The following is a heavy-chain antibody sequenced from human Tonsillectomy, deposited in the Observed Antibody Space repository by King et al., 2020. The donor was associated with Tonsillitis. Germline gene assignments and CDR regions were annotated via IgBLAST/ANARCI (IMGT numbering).Heavy chain of an antibody. CDR1: GFTFSSYN. Sequence: VQLVESGGGLVKPGGSLRLSCAASGFTFSSYNMIWVRKAPGKGLEWVSSITSSSYIYYTDSLKGRFTISRDNAKNSLYLQMNSRGAEDTAVYYCAREGGMGGSFDYWGQGTLVTVSS. CDR3: AREGGMGGSFDY. D-gene: IGHD3-16*01. J-gene: IGHJ4*02. CDR2: ITSSSYI. V-gene: IGHV3-21*01.